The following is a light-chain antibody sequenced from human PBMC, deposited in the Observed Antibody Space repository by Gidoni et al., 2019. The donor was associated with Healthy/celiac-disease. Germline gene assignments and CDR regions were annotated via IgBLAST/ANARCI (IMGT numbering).Light chain of an antibody. V-gene: IGKV3-20*01. CDR1: QSVSSSY. J-gene: IGKJ2*02. CDR2: GAS. CDR3: QQYGSSLGT. Sequence: ERVLTQSPGTLSLSPGERATLSCRASQSVSSSYLAWYQQKPGQAPRLLIYGASSRATGIPDRFSGSGSGTDFTLTISRLEPEDFAVYYCQQYGSSLGTFGQGTKLEIK.